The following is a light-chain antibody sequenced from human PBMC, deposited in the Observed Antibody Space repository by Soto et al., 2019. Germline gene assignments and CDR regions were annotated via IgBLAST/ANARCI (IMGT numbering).Light chain of an antibody. CDR2: EVS. V-gene: IGLV2-8*01. Sequence: QSALTQPPSASGSPGQSVTISCTGTRSDVGGYNYVSWYQQHPGKAPKLIISEVSKRHSGVPDRLSGSKSGNTASLTVSGLQAEYVSDYYCTSHAGSNNYVFGTGTKLTVL. J-gene: IGLJ1*01. CDR1: RSDVGGYNY. CDR3: TSHAGSNNYV.